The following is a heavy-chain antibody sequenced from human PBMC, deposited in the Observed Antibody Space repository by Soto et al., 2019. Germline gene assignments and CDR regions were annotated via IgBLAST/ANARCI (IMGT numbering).Heavy chain of an antibody. CDR3: ARWGTTGGLDV. V-gene: IGHV3-33*05. CDR2: TSYDGSNN. Sequence: QVQLVESGGGVVQPGTSLRLSCVGSGFTFRSYVIHWVRQAPGKGLEWVALTSYDGSNNFYGDSVKGRFTISSHNSRNTVELQMDSLTVEDTAIYYCARWGTTGGLDVWGQGTLVSVSS. J-gene: IGHJ4*02. D-gene: IGHD3-16*01. CDR1: GFTFRSYV.